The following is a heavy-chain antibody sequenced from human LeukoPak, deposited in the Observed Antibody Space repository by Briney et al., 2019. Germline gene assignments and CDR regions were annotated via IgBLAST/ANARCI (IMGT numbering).Heavy chain of an antibody. Sequence: ASVKVSCKVSGYTHTELSMHWVRQAPGKGLEWVGGFDPEDGETIYAQKFQGRVTMAEDTSTDTAYTELSSLRSEDTAVYYCATETQQYCSSTSCSPPYYYYYMDVWGKGTTVTVSS. CDR1: GYTHTELS. V-gene: IGHV1-24*01. CDR2: FDPEDGET. D-gene: IGHD2-2*01. CDR3: ATETQQYCSSTSCSPPYYYYYMDV. J-gene: IGHJ6*03.